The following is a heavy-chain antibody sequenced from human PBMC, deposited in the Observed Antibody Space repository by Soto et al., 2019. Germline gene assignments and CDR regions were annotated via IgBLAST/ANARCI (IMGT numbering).Heavy chain of an antibody. J-gene: IGHJ4*02. CDR2: ISNSSSYI. V-gene: IGHV3-21*01. Sequence: EVQLVESGGGLVKPGGSLRLSCAASGFTFSSYSMNWVRQAPGKGLEWVSSISNSSSYIYYADSVKGRFTISRDNAKNSLYLQMNSLRAEDTAVYYCARDLSSSSWYDYWGQGTLVTVSS. D-gene: IGHD6-13*01. CDR3: ARDLSSSSWYDY. CDR1: GFTFSSYS.